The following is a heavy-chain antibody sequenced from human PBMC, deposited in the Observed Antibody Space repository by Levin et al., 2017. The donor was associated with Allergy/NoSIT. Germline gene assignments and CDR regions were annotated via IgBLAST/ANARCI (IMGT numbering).Heavy chain of an antibody. D-gene: IGHD3-10*01. CDR3: ARDRSHGSGSPYYFDY. Sequence: PGGSLRLSCAASGFTFTDYFMSWVRQAPGKGLEWLSYITNTESYTNYADSVKGRFTISRDNAKNSLYRQMNSLRAEDTAVYYCARDRSHGSGSPYYFDYWGQGTLVTVSS. CDR2: ITNTESYT. J-gene: IGHJ4*02. V-gene: IGHV3-11*05. CDR1: GFTFTDYF.